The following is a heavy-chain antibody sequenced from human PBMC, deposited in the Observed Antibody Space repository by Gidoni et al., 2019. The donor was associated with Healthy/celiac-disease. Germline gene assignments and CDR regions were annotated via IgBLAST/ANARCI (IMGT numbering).Heavy chain of an antibody. Sequence: EVQLVESGGGLVQPGGSLRLSCAASGFTFSSYEMHWVRQATGKGLEWVSAIGTAVDTYYPGSVKGRFTISRENAKNSLYLQMNSLRAEDTAVYYCARDVAPSTDSYGYRAPLNFDMDVWGQGTTVTVSS. V-gene: IGHV3-13*01. J-gene: IGHJ6*02. D-gene: IGHD5-18*01. CDR1: GFTFSSYE. CDR3: ARDVAPSTDSYGYRAPLNFDMDV. CDR2: IGTAVDT.